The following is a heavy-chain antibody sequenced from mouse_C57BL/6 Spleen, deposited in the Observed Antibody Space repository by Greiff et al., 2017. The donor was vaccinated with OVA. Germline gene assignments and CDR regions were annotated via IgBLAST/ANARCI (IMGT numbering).Heavy chain of an antibody. Sequence: EVQVVESGGGLVQPGGSLSLSCAASGFTFTDYYMSWVRQPPGKALEWLGFIRNKANGYTTEYSASVKGRFTISRDNSQSILYLQMNALRAEDSATYYCARSAYGNYFDYWGQGTTLTVSS. D-gene: IGHD2-1*01. J-gene: IGHJ2*01. CDR2: IRNKANGYTT. CDR1: GFTFTDYY. V-gene: IGHV7-3*01. CDR3: ARSAYGNYFDY.